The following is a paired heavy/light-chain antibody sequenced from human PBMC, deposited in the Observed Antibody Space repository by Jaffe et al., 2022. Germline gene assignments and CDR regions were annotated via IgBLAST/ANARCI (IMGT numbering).Light chain of an antibody. V-gene: IGLV2-23*02. CDR1: SSDIGSFKF. CDR3: CSYAGSNFVV. J-gene: IGLJ2*01. Sequence: QSALTQPASVSGSPGQSITISCTGTSSDIGSFKFVSWYQQHPGKAPKLIIYEVSKRPSGVSNRFSGSKSGNTASLTISGLHAEDEADYYCCSYAGSNFVVFGGGTKLTVL. CDR2: EVS.
Heavy chain of an antibody. CDR3: ARAEQQLVTYYYYMDV. D-gene: IGHD6-13*01. Sequence: QVQLQESGPGLVKPSETLSLICTVSGGSISSYYWTWIRQPPGEGLEWIGSIYYSGYTYYNPSLKSRVTMSVDTSKNHFSLKLTSVTAADTAVYYCARAEQQLVTYYYYMDVWGRGTTVTVSS. CDR2: IYYSGYT. J-gene: IGHJ6*03. CDR1: GGSISSYY. V-gene: IGHV4-59*01.